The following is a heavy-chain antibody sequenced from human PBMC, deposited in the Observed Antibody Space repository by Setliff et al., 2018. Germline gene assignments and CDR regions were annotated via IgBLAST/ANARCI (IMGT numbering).Heavy chain of an antibody. Sequence: GGSLRLSCAVSGFTFSNHWMSWIRQAPGKGLEWVSYITNSGGTIYYADSVKGRFTISRDNAKNSLYLQMNSLRAEDSAVYYCASYYYGSGSSYIPPHFDYWGLGTLVTVSS. D-gene: IGHD3-10*01. CDR2: ITNSGGTI. CDR1: GFTFSNHW. V-gene: IGHV3-11*04. CDR3: ASYYYGSGSSYIPPHFDY. J-gene: IGHJ4*02.